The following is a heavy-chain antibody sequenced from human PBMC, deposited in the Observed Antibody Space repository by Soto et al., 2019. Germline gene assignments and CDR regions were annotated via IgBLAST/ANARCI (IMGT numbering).Heavy chain of an antibody. CDR3: VGEVGFQLIY. V-gene: IGHV3-48*01. CDR2: ITGDGVTM. Sequence: EVQLVESGGGLVQPGESLRLSCAASGFTFSTHSMNWVRQAPGKGLEWISYITGDGVTMYADSVKGRFSISRDNAKNSLYLQINSLRVEDTAVYFCVGEVGFQLIYWCHGTLVTVSS. D-gene: IGHD1-26*01. CDR1: GFTFSTHS. J-gene: IGHJ4*01.